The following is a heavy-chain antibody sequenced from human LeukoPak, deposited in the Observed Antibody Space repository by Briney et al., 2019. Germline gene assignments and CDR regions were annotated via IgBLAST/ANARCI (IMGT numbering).Heavy chain of an antibody. D-gene: IGHD3-10*01. Sequence: GGSLRLSCAASGFTFSSNWMYWVRQAPGKGLVWVSRIENDGSTTSYADSVKGRFTISRDNAKNMVYLQMNSLTGDDTAVYYCARDRGHAILDYWGQGSLVTVSS. J-gene: IGHJ4*02. CDR3: ARDRGHAILDY. CDR2: IENDGSTT. CDR1: GFTFSSNW. V-gene: IGHV3-74*03.